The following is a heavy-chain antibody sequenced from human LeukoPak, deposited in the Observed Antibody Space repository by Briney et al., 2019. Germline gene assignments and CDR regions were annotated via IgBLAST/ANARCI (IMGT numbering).Heavy chain of an antibody. D-gene: IGHD6-19*01. V-gene: IGHV3-7*01. Sequence: PGGSLRLSCATSGFTFSTYWMSWVRQAPGKGLEWVAIIKQDGTEKHYVDSVRGRFTISRDNAKNSLYLQMNSLRAEDTAVYYCARDRGTSGWYEFDYWGQGTLVTVSS. CDR1: GFTFSTYW. CDR3: ARDRGTSGWYEFDY. J-gene: IGHJ4*02. CDR2: IKQDGTEK.